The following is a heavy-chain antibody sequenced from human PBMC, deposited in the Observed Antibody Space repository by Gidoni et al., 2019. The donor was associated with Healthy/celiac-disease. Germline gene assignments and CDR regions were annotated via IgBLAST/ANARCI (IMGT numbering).Heavy chain of an antibody. J-gene: IGHJ4*02. CDR2: INHRGST. Sequence: QVQLQQWGAGLLKPSETLSLTCAVYGGSFSGYYWSWIRQPPGKGLEWIGEINHRGSTNYNPSLKSRVTISVDTTKNQFSLKLSSVTAADTAVYYCARSRGVRGRPSGRLDYWGQGTQVTVSS. V-gene: IGHV4-34*01. CDR3: ARSRGVRGRPSGRLDY. D-gene: IGHD3-10*01. CDR1: GGSFSGYY.